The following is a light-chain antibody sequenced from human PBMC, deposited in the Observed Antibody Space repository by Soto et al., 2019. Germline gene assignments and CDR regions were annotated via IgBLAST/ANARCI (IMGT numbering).Light chain of an antibody. CDR2: AAS. CDR1: QGIGSY. Sequence: DIQLTQSPSLLSASVGDRVTITCRASQGIGSYLAWYQQKPGKAPNLLIYAASTLQSGVPSRFSGSGSGTEFILTISSLQPEDFATYYCQQRNAYPVTFGGGTKVEIK. J-gene: IGKJ4*01. CDR3: QQRNAYPVT. V-gene: IGKV1-9*01.